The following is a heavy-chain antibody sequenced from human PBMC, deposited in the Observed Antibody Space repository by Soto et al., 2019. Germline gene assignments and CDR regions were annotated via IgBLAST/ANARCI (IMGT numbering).Heavy chain of an antibody. Sequence: QVHLEESGGGVVQPGGSLRLSCAGSGFDFSGYTIHWVRQAPGRGLEWVAVISYDGCDKYYADSVKGRFTISRDNAKKALYRQMKSVRIEDTGVYYCAGVGWSTTTCCYYGVDVWGEGTTVTVSS. J-gene: IGHJ6*04. D-gene: IGHD2-2*01. CDR1: GFDFSGYT. CDR3: AGVGWSTTTCCYYGVDV. V-gene: IGHV3-30-3*01. CDR2: ISYDGCDK.